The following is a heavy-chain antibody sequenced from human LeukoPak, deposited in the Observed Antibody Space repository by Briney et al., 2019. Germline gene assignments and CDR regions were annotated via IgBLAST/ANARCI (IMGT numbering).Heavy chain of an antibody. CDR2: ISAYNGNT. CDR1: GYTFTSYG. Sequence: AASVKVSCKASGYTFTSYGISWVRQAPGRGLEWMGWISAYNGNTNYAQKLQGRVTMTTDTSTSTAYMELRSVRSDDTAVYYCARCRIAAAQGDPWGKGTPVTVSS. V-gene: IGHV1-18*01. D-gene: IGHD6-13*01. J-gene: IGHJ5*02. CDR3: ARCRIAAAQGDP.